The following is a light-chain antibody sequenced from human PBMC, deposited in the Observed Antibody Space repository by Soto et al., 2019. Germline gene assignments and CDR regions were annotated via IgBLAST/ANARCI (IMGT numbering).Light chain of an antibody. CDR1: QSISYY. CDR3: QQSYSTPQT. V-gene: IGKV1-39*01. CDR2: AAS. J-gene: IGKJ1*01. Sequence: DIQMTQSPSSLSASVGDRVTITCRASQSISYYLNWYQQKPGKAPKLLIHAASSLQSGVPSRLSGSGSGTDVTLTISSLQPEDFATYYCQQSYSTPQTFGQGTKVEIK.